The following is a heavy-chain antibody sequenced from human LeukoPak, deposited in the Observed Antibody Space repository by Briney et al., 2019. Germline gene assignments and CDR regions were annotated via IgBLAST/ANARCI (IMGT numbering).Heavy chain of an antibody. D-gene: IGHD4-17*01. CDR1: GISFSTYA. CDR3: AKNRGVGVYGDFDY. J-gene: IGHJ4*02. Sequence: GGSLRLSCAVSGISFSTYAMSWVRQAPGEGLEWVSGISASGGDIFYADSVKGRFTISRDNSQNTLYLQMNSLGADDAALYYCAKNRGVGVYGDFDYWGQGTLVTVSS. V-gene: IGHV3-23*01. CDR2: ISASGGDI.